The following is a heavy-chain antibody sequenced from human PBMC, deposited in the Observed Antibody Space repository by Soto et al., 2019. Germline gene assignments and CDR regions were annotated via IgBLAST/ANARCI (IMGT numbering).Heavy chain of an antibody. J-gene: IGHJ4*02. V-gene: IGHV3-23*01. Sequence: GGSLRLSCAASGFTFSSYAMSWVRQAPGKGLEWVSAISGSGGSTYYADSVKGRFTISRDNSKNTLYLQMNSLRAEDTAVYYCATSSSSWFDFDYWGQGTLVTVSS. CDR3: ATSSSSWFDFDY. CDR1: GFTFSSYA. D-gene: IGHD6-13*01. CDR2: ISGSGGST.